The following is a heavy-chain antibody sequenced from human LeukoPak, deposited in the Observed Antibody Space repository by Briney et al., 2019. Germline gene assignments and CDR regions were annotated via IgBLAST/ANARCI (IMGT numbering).Heavy chain of an antibody. CDR2: ISAYNGNT. CDR3: AREQQLADY. D-gene: IGHD6-13*01. J-gene: IGHJ4*02. V-gene: IGHV1-18*01. Sequence: QXXEWMGWISAYNGNTNYAQKLQGRVTMTTDTSTSTAYMELRSLRSDDTAVYYCAREQQLADYWGQGTLVTVSS.